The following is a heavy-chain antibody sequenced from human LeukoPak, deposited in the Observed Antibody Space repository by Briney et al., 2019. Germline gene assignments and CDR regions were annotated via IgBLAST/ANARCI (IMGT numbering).Heavy chain of an antibody. CDR3: ARDQSGYNSFYFDY. Sequence: GGSLRLSCAASGFTFSDYYMSWIRQAPGKGLEWVSYISSSGSTIYYADSVKDRFTISRDNAKNSLYLQTNSLRAEDTAVYYCARDQSGYNSFYFDYWGQGTLVTVSS. V-gene: IGHV3-11*04. CDR1: GFTFSDYY. CDR2: ISSSGSTI. J-gene: IGHJ4*02. D-gene: IGHD5-24*01.